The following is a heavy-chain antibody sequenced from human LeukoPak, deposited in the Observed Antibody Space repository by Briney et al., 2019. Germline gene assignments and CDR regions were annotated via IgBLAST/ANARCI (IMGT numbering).Heavy chain of an antibody. D-gene: IGHD2-15*01. J-gene: IGHJ4*02. Sequence: GGSLRLSCAASGLPFSSYAMHWVRQAPGKGLEWVALISYDGSNEHYADSVKGRFTISRDNSKNTLYLQENSLRAEDTAVYYCAKSKFSCIGNNCYSPDYWGQGTLVTVSS. CDR3: AKSKFSCIGNNCYSPDY. V-gene: IGHV3-30*18. CDR1: GLPFSSYA. CDR2: ISYDGSNE.